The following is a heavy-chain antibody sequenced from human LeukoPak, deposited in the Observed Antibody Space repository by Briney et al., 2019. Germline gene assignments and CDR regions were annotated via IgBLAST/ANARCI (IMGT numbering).Heavy chain of an antibody. CDR1: GGSISGNY. D-gene: IGHD1-26*01. Sequence: SETLSLTCAVYGGSISGNYWSWIRQPPRQGLEWIGNIYYSGSTCSNPSLTSGTTMSVDTTRTAFSVKRSSVTAAATAYYCFARDGSDYSTGGDWFAPWGEGTLVTVSS. CDR3: ARDGSDYSTGGDWFAP. V-gene: IGHV4-59*01. J-gene: IGHJ5*02. CDR2: IYYSGST.